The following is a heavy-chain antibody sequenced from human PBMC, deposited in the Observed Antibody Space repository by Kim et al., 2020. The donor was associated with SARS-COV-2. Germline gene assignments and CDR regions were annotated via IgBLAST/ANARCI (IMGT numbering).Heavy chain of an antibody. Sequence: IYAQKFQGRVTMTEDTSTDTAYMELRSLRSEDTAVYYCATEGQYRAYFDYWGQGTLVTVSS. V-gene: IGHV1-24*01. D-gene: IGHD1-26*01. J-gene: IGHJ4*02. CDR3: ATEGQYRAYFDY.